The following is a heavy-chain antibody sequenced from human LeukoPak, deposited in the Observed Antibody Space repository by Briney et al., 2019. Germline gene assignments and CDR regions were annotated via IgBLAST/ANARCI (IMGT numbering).Heavy chain of an antibody. Sequence: SGPTLAHPPQPLTLTYTFSGFSLRTSGMCGSWIRQPPVKALEWLAHTDWDDDKYYSTSLKTRLTISKDTSKSQVVLTMTNMDPVDTATYYCARISSSGSPEDYWGQGTLVTVSS. CDR2: TDWDDDK. CDR1: GFSLRTSGMC. V-gene: IGHV2-70*01. J-gene: IGHJ4*02. CDR3: ARISSSGSPEDY. D-gene: IGHD3-22*01.